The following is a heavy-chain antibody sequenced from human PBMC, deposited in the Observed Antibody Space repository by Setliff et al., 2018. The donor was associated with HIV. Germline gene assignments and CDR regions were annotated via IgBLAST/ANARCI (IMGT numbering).Heavy chain of an antibody. CDR2: INHSGST. CDR3: ARGRKKTLAVSGTRYFDF. V-gene: IGHV4-34*01. D-gene: IGHD6-19*01. CDR1: GGSLSGYY. J-gene: IGHJ4*02. Sequence: SETLSLTCAVYGGSLSGYYWSWIRQPPGKGLEWIGEINHSGSTNYNPSLKSRVTISVDTSKNQFSLKLTSVTAADMGVYYCARGRKKTLAVSGTRYFDFWGQGTLVTVSS.